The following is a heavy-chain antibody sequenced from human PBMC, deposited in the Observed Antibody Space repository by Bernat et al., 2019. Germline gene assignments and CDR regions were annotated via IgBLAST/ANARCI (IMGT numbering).Heavy chain of an antibody. V-gene: IGHV3-30-3*01. J-gene: IGHJ4*02. CDR3: ARDFLGLWAAAADY. Sequence: VQLVETGGGLVQPGGSLRLSCAASGFTVSSNYMSWVRQAPGKGLEWVAVISYDGSNKYYADSVKGRFTISRDNSKNTLYLQMNSLRAEDTAVYYCARDFLGLWAAAADYWGQGTLVTVSS. CDR2: ISYDGSNK. CDR1: GFTVSSNY. D-gene: IGHD6-13*01.